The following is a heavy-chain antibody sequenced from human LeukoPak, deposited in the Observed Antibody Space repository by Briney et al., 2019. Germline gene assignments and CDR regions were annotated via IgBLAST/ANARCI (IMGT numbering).Heavy chain of an antibody. D-gene: IGHD1-26*01. CDR1: GGSISSYY. V-gene: IGHV4-59*01. Sequence: PSETLSLTCTVSGGSISSYYWSWIRQPPGKGLGWIGYIYYSGSTNYNPSLKSRVTISVDTSKNQFSLKLSSVTAADTAVYYCARGIVGATTPGNWFDPWGQGTLVTVSS. J-gene: IGHJ5*02. CDR2: IYYSGST. CDR3: ARGIVGATTPGNWFDP.